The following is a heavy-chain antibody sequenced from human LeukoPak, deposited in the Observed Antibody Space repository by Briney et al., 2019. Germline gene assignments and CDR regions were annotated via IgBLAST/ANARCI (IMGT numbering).Heavy chain of an antibody. V-gene: IGHV3-23*01. D-gene: IGHD2-15*01. CDR1: GFTFSSYA. Sequence: PGGSLGLSCAASGFTFSSYAMSWVRQAPGKGLEWVSAISGSGGSTYYADSVKGRFTISRDNSKNTLYLQMNSLRAEDTAVYYCAKPYCSGGSCYHSGYYYYYMDVWGKGTTVTVSS. CDR2: ISGSGGST. J-gene: IGHJ6*03. CDR3: AKPYCSGGSCYHSGYYYYYMDV.